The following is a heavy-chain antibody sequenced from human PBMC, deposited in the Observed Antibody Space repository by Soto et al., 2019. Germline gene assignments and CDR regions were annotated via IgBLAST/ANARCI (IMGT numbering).Heavy chain of an antibody. V-gene: IGHV4-59*01. CDR2: IYYSGST. CDR1: GGSISSYY. J-gene: IGHJ6*03. D-gene: IGHD5-12*01. CDR3: ARGGSSGYRPYYMDV. Sequence: PSETLSLTCTVSGGSISSYYWSWIRQPPGKGLEWIGYIYYSGSTNYNPSLKSRVTISVDTSKNQFSLKLSSVTAADTAVYYCARGGSSGYRPYYMDVWGKGTTVTVSS.